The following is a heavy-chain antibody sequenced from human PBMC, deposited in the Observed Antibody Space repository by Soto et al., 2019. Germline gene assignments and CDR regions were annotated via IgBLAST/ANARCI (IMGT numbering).Heavy chain of an antibody. CDR3: ARDNGYYDF. CDR1: GYTFSSYS. Sequence: ASVKVSCKTSGYTFSSYSINWVRQAPGQGLEWMAWISTTSGNTHYAERVQGRVTVTLDKSARTAFMEMWGLTSDDTAVYLCARDNGYYDFWGQGTLVTV. CDR2: ISTTSGNT. V-gene: IGHV1-18*01. J-gene: IGHJ4*02. D-gene: IGHD2-8*01.